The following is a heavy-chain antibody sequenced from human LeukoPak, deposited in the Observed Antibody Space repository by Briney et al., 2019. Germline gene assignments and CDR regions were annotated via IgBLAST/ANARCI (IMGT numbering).Heavy chain of an antibody. V-gene: IGHV3-23*01. CDR3: ARDREGYGRDV. J-gene: IGHJ6*02. Sequence: GGSLRLSCAASGFTFSSYAMSWVRQAPGKRLDWVSAISGSGVGTYYADSVKGRFTISRDNSKNTLYLQMNSLRAEDTAVYYCARDREGYGRDVWGQGTTVTVSS. D-gene: IGHD5-24*01. CDR2: ISGSGVGT. CDR1: GFTFSSYA.